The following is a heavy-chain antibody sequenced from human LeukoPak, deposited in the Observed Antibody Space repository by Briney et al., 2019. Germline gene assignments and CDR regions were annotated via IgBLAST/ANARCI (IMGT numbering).Heavy chain of an antibody. Sequence: GGSLRLSCAASGFTFSSCTMHWVRQAPGKGLEWVSAISGSGGSTYYADSVKGRFTISRDDSKNTLYLQMNTLRAEDTAVYYCAKDYPLDYWGQGALVTVSS. CDR1: GFTFSSCT. CDR2: ISGSGGST. J-gene: IGHJ4*02. V-gene: IGHV3-23*01. CDR3: AKDYPLDY.